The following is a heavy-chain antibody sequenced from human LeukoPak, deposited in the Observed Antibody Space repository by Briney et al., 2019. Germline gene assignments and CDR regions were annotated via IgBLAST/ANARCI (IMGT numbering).Heavy chain of an antibody. Sequence: PGRSLRLSCAASGFTFDDYAMHWVRQAPGKGLEWVSGISWNSGSIGYADSVKGRFTISRDNAKNSLYLQMNSLRAEDTALYYCAKDASGSYRLSEPYYFDYWGQGTLVTVSS. CDR1: GFTFDDYA. CDR3: AKDASGSYRLSEPYYFDY. D-gene: IGHD1-26*01. CDR2: ISWNSGSI. J-gene: IGHJ4*02. V-gene: IGHV3-9*01.